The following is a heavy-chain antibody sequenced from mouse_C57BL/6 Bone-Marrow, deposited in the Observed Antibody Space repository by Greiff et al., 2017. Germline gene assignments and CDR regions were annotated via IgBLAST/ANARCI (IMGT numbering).Heavy chain of an antibody. Sequence: LQQSGPELVKPGASVKISCKASGYSFTGYYMNWVKQSPEKSLEWIGEINPSTGDTTYNQKFKAKATLTVDKSSSTAYMQLKSLTSEDSAVYYCAISGTAQATSWFAYWGQGTLVTVSA. D-gene: IGHD3-2*02. CDR1: GYSFTGYY. CDR3: AISGTAQATSWFAY. CDR2: INPSTGDT. V-gene: IGHV1-42*01. J-gene: IGHJ3*01.